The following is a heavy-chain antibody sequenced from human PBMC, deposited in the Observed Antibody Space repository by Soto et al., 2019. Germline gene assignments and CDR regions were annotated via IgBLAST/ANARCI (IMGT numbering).Heavy chain of an antibody. CDR3: AKDRYCSGGTCYDALDV. D-gene: IGHD2-15*01. CDR1: GFTFSNNW. Sequence: HPGGSLRLSCAASGFTFSNNWMHWVRQAPGKGLVWVSRISRDGSDPYYAGSVKDRFTISRDNSKNTLYLQMNTLRTEDTAVYYCAKDRYCSGGTCYDALDVWGQGTMVTVSS. V-gene: IGHV3-74*01. CDR2: ISRDGSDP. J-gene: IGHJ3*01.